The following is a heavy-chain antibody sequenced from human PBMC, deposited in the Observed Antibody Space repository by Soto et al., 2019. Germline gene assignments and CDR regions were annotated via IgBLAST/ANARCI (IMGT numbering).Heavy chain of an antibody. D-gene: IGHD3-16*01. V-gene: IGHV1-18*01. J-gene: IGHJ5*02. CDR3: ARDYDRWGEDWFDP. Sequence: QVHLVQSGGEMKKLGASVKVSCKASGYTFTDFGISWMRQAPGQGLEWMGGLRGFDGDRNYAQKFPGRVTLTTDTSATTAYMELRSPTSDDASISYSARDYDRWGEDWFDPWGQGTLVTVSS. CDR2: LRGFDGDR. CDR1: GYTFTDFG.